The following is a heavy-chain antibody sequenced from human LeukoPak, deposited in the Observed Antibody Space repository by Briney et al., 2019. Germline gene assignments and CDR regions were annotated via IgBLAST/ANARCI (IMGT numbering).Heavy chain of an antibody. CDR3: ARVSAGIVGVLPGY. Sequence: ASVKVSCKASGSTLTSYGISWVRQAPGQGLEWMGWISAYNGNTNYAQKLQGRVTMTTDTSTSTAYMELRSLRSDDTAVYYCARVSAGIVGVLPGYWGQGTLVTVSS. V-gene: IGHV1-18*01. D-gene: IGHD1-26*01. CDR1: GSTLTSYG. CDR2: ISAYNGNT. J-gene: IGHJ4*02.